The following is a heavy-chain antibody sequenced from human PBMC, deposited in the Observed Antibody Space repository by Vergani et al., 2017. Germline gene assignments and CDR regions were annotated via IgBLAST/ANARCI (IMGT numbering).Heavy chain of an antibody. CDR3: AKDIAAAVDAFDI. V-gene: IGHV3-21*04. D-gene: IGHD6-13*01. CDR2: ISSSSSYI. Sequence: EVQLVESGGGLVKPGGSLRLSCAASGFTFSSYSMNWVRQAPGKGLEWVSSISSSSSYIYYADSVKGRFTISRDNSKNSLYLQMNSLRTEDTALYYCAKDIAAAVDAFDIWGQGTMVTVSS. J-gene: IGHJ3*02. CDR1: GFTFSSYS.